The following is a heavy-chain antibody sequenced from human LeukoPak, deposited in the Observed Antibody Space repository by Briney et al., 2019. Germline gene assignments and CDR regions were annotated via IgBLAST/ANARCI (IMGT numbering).Heavy chain of an antibody. V-gene: IGHV3-7*04. CDR1: GFPFSSYS. CDR3: TRVGYIDEGIDY. Sequence: GGSLRLSCAASGFPFSSYSMTWVRQAPGKGLEWVANIKQDGSKKSYVDSVKGRFTISRDNAKNSLYLQMNSLRAEDAAIYYCTRVGYIDEGIDYWGQGTLVTVSS. D-gene: IGHD5-24*01. CDR2: IKQDGSKK. J-gene: IGHJ4*02.